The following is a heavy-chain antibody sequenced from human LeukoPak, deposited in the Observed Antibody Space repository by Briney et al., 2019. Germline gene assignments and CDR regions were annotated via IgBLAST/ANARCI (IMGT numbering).Heavy chain of an antibody. V-gene: IGHV3-74*01. CDR3: ASAGNYYFDS. CDR1: GFTFSTSW. Sequence: QSGGSLRLSCAASGFTFSTSWMHWVRQGPGKGLVWVSRMNGDGTTRDYADSVKGRFTISRDNAKNTLFLEMNSLRAEDTATYFCASAGNYYFDSWGQGTLVTVSS. CDR2: MNGDGTTR. J-gene: IGHJ4*02.